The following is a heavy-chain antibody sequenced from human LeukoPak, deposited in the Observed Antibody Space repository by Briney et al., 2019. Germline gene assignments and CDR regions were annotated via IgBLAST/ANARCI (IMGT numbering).Heavy chain of an antibody. D-gene: IGHD3-22*01. CDR3: ARDGYYYDSSGYPRGGVDY. CDR1: GGSISSGSYY. CDR2: IYTSGST. V-gene: IGHV4-61*02. J-gene: IGHJ4*02. Sequence: PSQTLSLTCTVSGGSISSGSYYWSWIRQPAGKGLEWIGRIYTSGSTNYNPSLKSRVTISVDTSKNQFSLKLSSVTAADTAVYYCARDGYYYDSSGYPRGGVDYWGQGTLVTVSS.